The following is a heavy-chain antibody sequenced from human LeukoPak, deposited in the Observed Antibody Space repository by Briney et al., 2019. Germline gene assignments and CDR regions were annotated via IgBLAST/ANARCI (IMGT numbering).Heavy chain of an antibody. CDR2: ISGSSSTK. V-gene: IGHV3-48*04. Sequence: GGSLRLSCAASGFTLSRFGVNWVRQSPEKGLEWVSYISGSSSTKYYTPSVKGRFTISRDNAKNSLYLQMNSLRVEDTGVYYCARDEGWLKPFDYWGQGTLVTVSS. CDR3: ARDEGWLKPFDY. D-gene: IGHD5-24*01. CDR1: GFTLSRFG. J-gene: IGHJ4*02.